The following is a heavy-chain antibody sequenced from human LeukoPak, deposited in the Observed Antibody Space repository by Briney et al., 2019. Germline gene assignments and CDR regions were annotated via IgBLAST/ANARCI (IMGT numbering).Heavy chain of an antibody. Sequence: GGSLRLSCTASGFTFDSHAMGWVRQPPGKGLEWVSGITGSGSSAFYGDSVKGRFTISRDNSKNTLYLQMNSLRAEDTAVYYCAKGGGYSYGYIDYWGQGTLVTVSS. J-gene: IGHJ4*02. V-gene: IGHV3-23*01. CDR1: GFTFDSHA. CDR2: ITGSGSSA. D-gene: IGHD5-18*01. CDR3: AKGGGYSYGYIDY.